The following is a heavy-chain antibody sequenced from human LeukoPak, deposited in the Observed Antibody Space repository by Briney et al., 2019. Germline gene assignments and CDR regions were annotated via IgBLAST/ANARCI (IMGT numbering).Heavy chain of an antibody. J-gene: IGHJ4*02. CDR2: INSDGTST. Sequence: GGSLRLSCAASGFALRTYWMHWVRQAPGKGLVWVSLINSDGTSTIYADSVKGRFTISRDTAKNTLYLEMNRLRADDTAVYYCTRAGSGSSYDSWGQGTLVTVSS. D-gene: IGHD3-10*01. CDR1: GFALRTYW. V-gene: IGHV3-74*01. CDR3: TRAGSGSSYDS.